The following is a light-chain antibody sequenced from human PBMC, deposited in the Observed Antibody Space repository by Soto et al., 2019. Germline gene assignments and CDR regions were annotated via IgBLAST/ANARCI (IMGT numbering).Light chain of an antibody. CDR1: NVGRHE. Sequence: QSVVTQPPSVSGTPGQGVIISCSNVGRHEVSWYQQVPGMAPKLLIHTTSQRPSGFPDRFSASKSGTSASLAIRGLQSDDEADYFCSSWDDSLSGVVFGRGTKLTVL. CDR3: SSWDDSLSGVV. V-gene: IGLV1-44*01. J-gene: IGLJ2*01. CDR2: TTS.